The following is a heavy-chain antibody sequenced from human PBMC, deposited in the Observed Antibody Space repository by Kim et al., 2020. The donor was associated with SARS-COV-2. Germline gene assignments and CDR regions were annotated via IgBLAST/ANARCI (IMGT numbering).Heavy chain of an antibody. CDR1: GVAAGSPP. V-gene: IGHV3-66*01. Sequence: GGSLRLSCTASGVAAGSPPLSWVRQAPGKGLEWLSIVYTSGRTYYSDSVKDRFRSSRDNSRTTVFLQMTRMRAEDTATYLCAKTAEYRFHDWGRGTLVTVSS. CDR3: AKTAEYRFHD. D-gene: IGHD2-2*01. J-gene: IGHJ4*02. CDR2: VYTSGRT.